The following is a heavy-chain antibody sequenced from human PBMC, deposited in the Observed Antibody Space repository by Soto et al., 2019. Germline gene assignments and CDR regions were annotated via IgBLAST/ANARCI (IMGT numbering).Heavy chain of an antibody. CDR1: GYSFTSYW. V-gene: IGHV5-51*01. CDR3: ARRGSFSLVRGVGFDP. J-gene: IGHJ5*02. D-gene: IGHD6-13*01. Sequence: GESLKISCKGSGYSFTSYWIGWVRQMPGKGLEWMGIIYPGDSDTRYSPSFQGQVTISADKSISTAYLQWSSLKASDTAMYYCARRGSFSLVRGVGFDPWGQGTLVTVSX. CDR2: IYPGDSDT.